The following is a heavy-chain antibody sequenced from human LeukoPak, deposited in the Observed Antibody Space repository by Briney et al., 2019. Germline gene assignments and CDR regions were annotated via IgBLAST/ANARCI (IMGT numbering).Heavy chain of an antibody. V-gene: IGHV4-4*07. J-gene: IGHJ5*02. CDR3: AREEDYYGSGSYCLLDP. CDR1: GGSISSYY. Sequence: SETLSLTCTVSGGSISSYYRSWIRQPAGKGLEWIGRIYTSGSTNYNPSLKSRVTMSVDTSKNQFSLKLSSVTAADTAVYYCAREEDYYGSGSYCLLDPWGQGTLVTVSS. D-gene: IGHD3-10*01. CDR2: IYTSGST.